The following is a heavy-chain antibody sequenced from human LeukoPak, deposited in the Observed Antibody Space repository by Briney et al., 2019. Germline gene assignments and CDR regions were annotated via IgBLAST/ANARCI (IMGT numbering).Heavy chain of an antibody. J-gene: IGHJ5*02. CDR2: IYYSGST. CDR3: ARAIAVAGLAWFDP. D-gene: IGHD6-19*01. V-gene: IGHV4-59*01. CDR1: GGSISSYY. Sequence: PSETLSLTCTVSGGSISSYYWSWIRQSPGKGLEWIGYIYYSGSTNYNPSLKGRVTISVDTSKNQFSLKLSSVTAADTAVYYCARAIAVAGLAWFDPWGQGTLVTVSS.